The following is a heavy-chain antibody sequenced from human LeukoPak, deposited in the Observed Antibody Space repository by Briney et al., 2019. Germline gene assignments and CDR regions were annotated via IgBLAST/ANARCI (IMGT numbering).Heavy chain of an antibody. CDR2: IYSSGTT. V-gene: IGHV4-4*07. J-gene: IGHJ4*02. D-gene: IGHD2/OR15-2a*01. Sequence: SETLSLTCTASGGSISSYYWTWIRQPAGKELEWIGRIYSSGTTNYNPSLKSRLTMSVDTSKNHFSLKLSSVTAADTAVYYCARDLSSIYSSTWYFDYWGQGMLVTVSS. CDR1: GGSISSYY. CDR3: ARDLSSIYSSTWYFDY.